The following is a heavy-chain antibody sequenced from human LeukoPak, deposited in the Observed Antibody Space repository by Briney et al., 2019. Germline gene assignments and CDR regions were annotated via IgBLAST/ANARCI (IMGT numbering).Heavy chain of an antibody. CDR2: IYYSGRT. Sequence: SETLSLTCTVSGASISNSYWTWIRQTPGKGLEWIGCIYYSGRTNYNPSLKSRVTISVDTSKSQFSLKLSSVTAADTAVYYCASGKGVIADYWGQGTLVTVSS. D-gene: IGHD3-10*01. V-gene: IGHV4-59*08. J-gene: IGHJ4*02. CDR3: ASGKGVIADY. CDR1: GASISNSY.